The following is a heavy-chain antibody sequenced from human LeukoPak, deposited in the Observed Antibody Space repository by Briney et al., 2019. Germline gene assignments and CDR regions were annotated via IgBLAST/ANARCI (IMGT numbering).Heavy chain of an antibody. D-gene: IGHD3-10*01. CDR2: INHSGST. J-gene: IGHJ4*02. CDR3: ARVVYYYTSGTNYYFDY. CDR1: GGSFSGYY. Sequence: SETLSLTCAVYGGSFSGYYWSWIRQPPGKGLEWIGEINHSGSTNYNPSLKSRVTISVDTSKNQFSLKLASVTAADTAVYYCARVVYYYTSGTNYYFDYWGQGTLVTVSS. V-gene: IGHV4-34*01.